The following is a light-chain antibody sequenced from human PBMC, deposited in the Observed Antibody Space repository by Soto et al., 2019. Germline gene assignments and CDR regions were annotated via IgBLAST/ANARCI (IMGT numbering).Light chain of an antibody. CDR3: QQTYNPPRT. CDR2: AAS. Sequence: DIQLTQSPSSLSASVGDRVTITCRASETIARYLNWYQQKPGKAPNLLIYAASTLKSGFPPRFSGTGSGTDFTLTISRLQPEDFATYYCQQTYNPPRTFGQGTKVESK. V-gene: IGKV1-39*01. J-gene: IGKJ1*01. CDR1: ETIARY.